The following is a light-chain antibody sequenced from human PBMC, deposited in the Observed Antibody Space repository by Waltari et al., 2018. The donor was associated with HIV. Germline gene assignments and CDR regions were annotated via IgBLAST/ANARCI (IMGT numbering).Light chain of an antibody. CDR1: QSVSSD. CDR2: GAS. CDR3: QHYHNWPPGT. V-gene: IGKV3-15*01. Sequence: EIVMTQSPATLSVSPGERATLSCRASQSVSSDLVWYQQKPGQAPRVLIYGASTRGAGIPVRFSGSGSGTEFTLTISSLQSEDFAIYYCQHYHNWPPGTFGQGTKVEIK. J-gene: IGKJ1*01.